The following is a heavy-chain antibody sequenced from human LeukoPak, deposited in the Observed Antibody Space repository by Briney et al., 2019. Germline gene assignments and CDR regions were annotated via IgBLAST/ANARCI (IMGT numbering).Heavy chain of an antibody. J-gene: IGHJ4*02. CDR3: ARVGSGWYDFDY. Sequence: GSSLRLSCAASGFTFSNYYIHWVRQVPGKGLVWVSHIDSDGSSTRYADSVKGRFTISRHNSKNTLYLQMNSLRAEDTAVYYCARVGSGWYDFDYWGQGTLVTVSS. CDR1: GFTFSNYY. CDR2: IDSDGSST. V-gene: IGHV3-74*01. D-gene: IGHD6-19*01.